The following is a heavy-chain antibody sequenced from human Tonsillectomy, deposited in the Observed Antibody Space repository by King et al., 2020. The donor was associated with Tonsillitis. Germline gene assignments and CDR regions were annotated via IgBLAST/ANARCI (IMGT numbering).Heavy chain of an antibody. Sequence: VQLVESGGGLVKPGGSLRLSCAASGFTFSNAWMSWVRQAPGKGLEWVGRIKSKTDGGTTDYAAPVKGRFTISRDDSKNTLYLQMNSLKTEDTAVYYCTTDPDCSSTSCLGFLDYWGQGTLVTVSS. CDR1: GFTFSNAW. D-gene: IGHD2-2*01. CDR3: TTDPDCSSTSCLGFLDY. J-gene: IGHJ4*02. V-gene: IGHV3-15*01. CDR2: IKSKTDGGTT.